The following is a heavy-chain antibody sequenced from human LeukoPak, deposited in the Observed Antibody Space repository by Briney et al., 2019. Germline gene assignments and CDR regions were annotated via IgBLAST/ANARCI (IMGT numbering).Heavy chain of an antibody. J-gene: IGHJ4*02. CDR2: IYYRGST. D-gene: IGHD2-21*02. Sequence: PSETLSLTCTVSGGSINNYYWSWIRQPPGKGLEWIGYIYYRGSTNYNPSLKSRVTFSVDTSKNQFSLKLNSVTAADTAVYYCARRNCAGDCYPYYFDDWGQGTLVTVSS. CDR1: GGSINNYY. CDR3: ARRNCAGDCYPYYFDD. V-gene: IGHV4-59*01.